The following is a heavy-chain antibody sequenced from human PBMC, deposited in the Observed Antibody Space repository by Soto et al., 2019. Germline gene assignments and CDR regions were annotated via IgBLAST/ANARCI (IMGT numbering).Heavy chain of an antibody. CDR1: GGSFSGYY. Sequence: SETPLTCAVYGGSFSGYYWSWIRQPPGKGLEWIGEINHSGSTNYNPSLKSRVTISVDTSKNQFSLKLSSVTAADTAVYYCARGRPGRGGYYYGSGSYGFHYYYYMDVWGKGTTVTVSS. CDR2: INHSGST. V-gene: IGHV4-34*01. J-gene: IGHJ6*03. D-gene: IGHD3-10*01. CDR3: ARGRPGRGGYYYGSGSYGFHYYYYMDV.